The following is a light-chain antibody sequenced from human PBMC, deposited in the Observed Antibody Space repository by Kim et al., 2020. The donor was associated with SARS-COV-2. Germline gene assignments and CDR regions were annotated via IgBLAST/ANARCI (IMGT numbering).Light chain of an antibody. Sequence: GPSVTISCTATSSDVGGYNYVSWYQQHPGKAPKLMIYDVSNRPSGVSDRFSGSKSGNTASLTIPGLQAEDEADYYCSSYTSSSTPVFGGGTQLTVL. J-gene: IGLJ3*02. CDR1: SSDVGGYNY. V-gene: IGLV2-14*03. CDR3: SSYTSSSTPV. CDR2: DVS.